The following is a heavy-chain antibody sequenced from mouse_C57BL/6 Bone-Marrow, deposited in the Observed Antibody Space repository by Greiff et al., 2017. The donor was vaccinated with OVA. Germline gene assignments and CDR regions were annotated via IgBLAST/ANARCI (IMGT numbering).Heavy chain of an antibody. V-gene: IGHV3-6*01. Sequence: EVQLQESRPGLVKPSQSLSLTCSVTGYSITSGYYWNWIRQFPGNKLEWMGYISYDGSNNYNPSLKNRISITRDTSKNQFFLKLNSVTTEDTATYYCARDSYPWYYFDYWGQGTTLTVSS. CDR2: ISYDGSN. CDR3: ARDSYPWYYFDY. D-gene: IGHD1-1*01. CDR1: GYSITSGYY. J-gene: IGHJ2*01.